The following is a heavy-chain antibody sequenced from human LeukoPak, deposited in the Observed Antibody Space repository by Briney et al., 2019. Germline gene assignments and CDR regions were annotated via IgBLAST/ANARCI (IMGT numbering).Heavy chain of an antibody. J-gene: IGHJ6*02. D-gene: IGHD2-2*01. CDR2: IWYDGSNK. V-gene: IGHV3-33*08. CDR1: GFTFSSYS. CDR3: ARDSSVVPAAIAYYYYYYGMDV. Sequence: GGSLRLSCAASGFTFSSYSMNWVRQAPGKGLEWVAVIWYDGSNKYYADSVKGRFTISRDNSKNTLYLQMNSLRAEDTAVYYCARDSSVVPAAIAYYYYYYGMDVWGQGTTVTVSS.